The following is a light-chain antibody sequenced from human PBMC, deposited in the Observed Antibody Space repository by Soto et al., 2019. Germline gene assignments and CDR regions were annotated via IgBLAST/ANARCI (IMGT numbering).Light chain of an antibody. CDR3: QQYSKWPIT. CDR1: QSVSSY. Sequence: EIVLTQSPATLSLSPLEIATLSFRASQSVSSYLAWYQQKPGQAPRLLIYDASNRATGIPARFSGSGSGTDFTLTISSLQSEDFAVYYCQQYSKWPITFGQGTRLEI. V-gene: IGKV3-11*01. CDR2: DAS. J-gene: IGKJ5*01.